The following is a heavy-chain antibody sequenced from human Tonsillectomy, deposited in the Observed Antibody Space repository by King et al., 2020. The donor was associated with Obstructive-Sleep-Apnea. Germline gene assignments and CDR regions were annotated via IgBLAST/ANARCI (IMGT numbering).Heavy chain of an antibody. J-gene: IGHJ3*01. CDR3: AKGDNYYDSSDYSDAFDV. CDR2: ISGGGGRT. D-gene: IGHD3-22*01. Sequence: VQLVESGGGLVQPGGSLRLSCVASGFTFSSYAMSWVLQAPGKGRGGVSAISGGGGRTYYADSVKGRFTLSRDNSKNTLYLQMNPLRAEDTAVYYCAKGDNYYDSSDYSDAFDVWGQGTLVTVSS. V-gene: IGHV3-23*04. CDR1: GFTFSSYA.